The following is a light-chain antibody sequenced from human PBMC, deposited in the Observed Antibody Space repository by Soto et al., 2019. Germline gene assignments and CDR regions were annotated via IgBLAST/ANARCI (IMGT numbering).Light chain of an antibody. CDR1: QSISSW. Sequence: DIQMTQSPSTLSASVGDRVTITCRASQSISSWLAWYQQKPGKAPNLLIYKASSLDSGVPSRFSGSGSGTEFTLTISSLQPDDFATYYCQQYNSYSGGTFGQGTKVEIK. CDR3: QQYNSYSGGT. J-gene: IGKJ1*01. CDR2: KAS. V-gene: IGKV1-5*03.